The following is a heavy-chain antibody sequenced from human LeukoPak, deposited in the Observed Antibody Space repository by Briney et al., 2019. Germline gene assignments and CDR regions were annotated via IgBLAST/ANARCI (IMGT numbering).Heavy chain of an antibody. Sequence: PGGSLRLSCAASGFTFSSYAMTWVRQASGKGLEWVSAMSGSGGSTYYADSVKGRFTISRDNSKNTLYLQMNSLRAEDTAVYYCAKLGGNRAMVRGVIIDYWGQGTLVTVSS. D-gene: IGHD3-10*01. CDR3: AKLGGNRAMVRGVIIDY. V-gene: IGHV3-23*01. CDR1: GFTFSSYA. CDR2: MSGSGGST. J-gene: IGHJ4*02.